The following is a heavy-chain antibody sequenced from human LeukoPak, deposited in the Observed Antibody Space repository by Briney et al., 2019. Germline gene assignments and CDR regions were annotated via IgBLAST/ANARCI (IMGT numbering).Heavy chain of an antibody. CDR1: GGSISSSSYY. CDR2: IYYSGST. D-gene: IGHD5-18*01. Sequence: SETLSLTCTVSGGSISSSSYYWGWIRQPPGKGLEWIGSIYYSGSTYYNPSLKSRVTISIDTSKNQFSLKLTSVTAADTAVYYCARPTRGYSYGMDPWGQGTLVTVSS. J-gene: IGHJ5*02. V-gene: IGHV4-39*01. CDR3: ARPTRGYSYGMDP.